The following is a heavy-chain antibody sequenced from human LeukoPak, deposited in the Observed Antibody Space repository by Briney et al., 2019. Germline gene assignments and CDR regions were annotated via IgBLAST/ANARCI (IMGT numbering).Heavy chain of an antibody. CDR3: AGAPNRHFFDY. V-gene: IGHV4-59*01. Sequence: PSETLSLTCTVSSGSITSDYWSWIRQPPGKGLEYIGHIYSTGTTDRNPSLKSRVTMSVDTSKNQFSLRLISVTASDTAVYFCAGAPNRHFFDYWGHGTLVAASS. CDR1: SGSITSDY. CDR2: IYSTGTT. J-gene: IGHJ4*01.